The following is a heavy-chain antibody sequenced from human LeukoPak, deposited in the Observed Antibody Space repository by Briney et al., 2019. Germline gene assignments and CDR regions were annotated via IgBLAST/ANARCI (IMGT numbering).Heavy chain of an antibody. V-gene: IGHV3-7*03. CDR3: AREPVNYDILTGYSYYFDY. J-gene: IGHJ4*02. D-gene: IGHD3-9*01. CDR2: IKQDGSEK. Sequence: GGSLRLSCVASGFTVSTTYMGWVRQAPGKGLEWVANIKQDGSEKYYVDSVRGRFTISRDNAKNSLYLQMNSLRAEDTALYHCAREPVNYDILTGYSYYFDYWGQGTLVTVSS. CDR1: GFTVSTTY.